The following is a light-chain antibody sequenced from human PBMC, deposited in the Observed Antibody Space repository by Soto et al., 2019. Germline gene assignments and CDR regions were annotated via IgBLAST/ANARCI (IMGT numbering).Light chain of an antibody. J-gene: IGKJ1*01. CDR2: AAS. V-gene: IGKV1-6*01. CDR3: LQDYNYPWT. CDR1: QAVRND. Sequence: AIQMTQSPSSLSASVGDRVTITCRASQAVRNDLGWYQQKPGKAPKLLIYAASSLQSGFPSRFSGSGSGTDFPLTIRSLQPEDFATYYCLQDYNYPWTFGQWTQVEIK.